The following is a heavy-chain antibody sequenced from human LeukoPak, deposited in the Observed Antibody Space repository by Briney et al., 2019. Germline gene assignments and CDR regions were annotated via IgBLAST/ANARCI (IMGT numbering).Heavy chain of an antibody. Sequence: APVKVSCKASGGTFSSYAISWVRQAPGQGLEWMGGIIPIFGTANYAQKFQGRVTITADESTSTAYMELSSLRSEDTAVYYCAREGQWQAGGYFDYWGQGTLVTVSS. D-gene: IGHD6-19*01. J-gene: IGHJ4*02. CDR2: IIPIFGTA. CDR1: GGTFSSYA. CDR3: AREGQWQAGGYFDY. V-gene: IGHV1-69*13.